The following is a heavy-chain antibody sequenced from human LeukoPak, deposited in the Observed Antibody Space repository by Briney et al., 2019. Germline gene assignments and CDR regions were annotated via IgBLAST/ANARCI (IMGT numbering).Heavy chain of an antibody. CDR1: GGYFRTYY. CDR3: ARGPTISETGYFDY. CDR2: INHRGDT. Sequence: SETLSLTCAVYGGYFRTYYWSWIGQSPGKGLEWIAEINHRGDTNYNPSVKSRVTISVDTSKNQFSLKITSLTAADTAVYYCARGPTISETGYFDYWGQGTLVTVSS. J-gene: IGHJ4*03. D-gene: IGHD1-1*01. V-gene: IGHV4-34*01.